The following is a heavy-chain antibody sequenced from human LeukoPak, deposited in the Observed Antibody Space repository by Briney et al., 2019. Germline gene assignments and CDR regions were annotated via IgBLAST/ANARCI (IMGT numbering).Heavy chain of an antibody. V-gene: IGHV3-23*01. Sequence: GGSLRLSCVASGFTFSSYAMSWVRQAPGKGLEWVSVISNSGGSTYYADSVKGRFTISRDNSKNTLYLQMNSLRAEDTAVYYCAKGSGGSCYSGMDVWGQGTTVTVSS. CDR2: ISNSGGST. D-gene: IGHD2-15*01. J-gene: IGHJ6*02. CDR3: AKGSGGSCYSGMDV. CDR1: GFTFSSYA.